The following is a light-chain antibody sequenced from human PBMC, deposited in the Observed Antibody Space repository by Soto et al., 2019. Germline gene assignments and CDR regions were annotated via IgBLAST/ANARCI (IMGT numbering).Light chain of an antibody. J-gene: IGLJ2*01. V-gene: IGLV1-47*01. CDR3: AAWDDSLSGPV. CDR1: SSSIGNNY. Sequence: QSVLTQPPSASGTPGQRVTISCSGSSSSIGNNYLYWYQQLPGTSPQLLIYRNNQRPSGVPDRFSASKSGTSASLAISGLRSEDEADYYCAAWDDSLSGPVFGGGTKLTVL. CDR2: RNN.